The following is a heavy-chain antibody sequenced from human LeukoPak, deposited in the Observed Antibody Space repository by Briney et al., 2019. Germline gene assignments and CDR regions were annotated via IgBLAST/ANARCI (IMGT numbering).Heavy chain of an antibody. CDR3: AKDNIVLMVYATLS. CDR2: IYSGGST. D-gene: IGHD2-8*01. V-gene: IGHV3-53*01. Sequence: PGGSLRLSCAASGFTVSSNYMSWVRQAPGKGLEWVSVIYSGGSTYYADSVKGRFTISRDNSKNTLYLQMNSLRAEDTAVYYCAKDNIVLMVYATLSWGQGTLVTVSS. CDR1: GFTVSSNY. J-gene: IGHJ4*02.